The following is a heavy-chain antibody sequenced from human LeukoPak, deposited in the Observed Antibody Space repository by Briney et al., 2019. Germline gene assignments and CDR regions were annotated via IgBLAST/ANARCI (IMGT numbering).Heavy chain of an antibody. V-gene: IGHV1-2*02. Sequence: ASVKVSCKASGYTFTGYYMHWVRQAPGQGLEWMGWINPNSGGTNYAQKFQGRVTMTRDTSISTAYMELSRLRSDDTAVYYCARDPGSSSDPYNWFDPWGQGTLVTVSS. J-gene: IGHJ5*02. CDR1: GYTFTGYY. D-gene: IGHD6-13*01. CDR3: ARDPGSSSDPYNWFDP. CDR2: INPNSGGT.